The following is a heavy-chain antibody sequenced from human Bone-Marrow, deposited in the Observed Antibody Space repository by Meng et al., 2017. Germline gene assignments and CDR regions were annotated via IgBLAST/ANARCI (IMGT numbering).Heavy chain of an antibody. CDR1: GGSFSDYY. J-gene: IGHJ4*02. V-gene: IGHV4-34*01. D-gene: IGHD6-6*01. Sequence: QVQLQQWGAGLLKPSETLSLTCVVSGGSFSDYYWSWIRQPPGKGLEWIGEINHSGSTNYNPSLESRATISVDTSKNQFSLKLSSVTAADTAVYYCARAIATRPDVFDYWGQGTLVTVSS. CDR2: INHSGST. CDR3: ARAIATRPDVFDY.